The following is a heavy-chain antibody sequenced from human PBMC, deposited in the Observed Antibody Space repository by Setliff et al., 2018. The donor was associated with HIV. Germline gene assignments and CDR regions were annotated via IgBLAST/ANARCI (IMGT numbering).Heavy chain of an antibody. CDR2: FYTSGTA. V-gene: IGHV4-61*09. J-gene: IGHJ5*02. D-gene: IGHD3-3*01. CDR3: ARHDMRHYDFWSGSPSHWFDP. CDR1: GGSLSSGSHY. Sequence: PSETLSLTCSVSGGSLSSGSHYCTWLRQAAGQGLEWIGHFYTSGTAHKRPSLKSRVTISIDTSENRFSLKLSGVTAADTAVYYCARHDMRHYDFWSGSPSHWFDPWGQGTLVTVSS.